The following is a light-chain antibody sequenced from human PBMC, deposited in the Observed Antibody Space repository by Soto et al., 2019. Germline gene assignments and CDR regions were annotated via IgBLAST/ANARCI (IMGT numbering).Light chain of an antibody. V-gene: IGLV2-11*01. CDR2: DVS. J-gene: IGLJ3*02. CDR3: FSSAGTYTSV. Sequence: QSALTQPRSVSGSPGQSVTISCTGTSSDVGGYNYVSWYQQQPGKAPKLMIYDVSKRPSGVPDRFSGSKSGNTASLTISGLQAEDEADYYCFSSAGTYTSVFGGGTKVTVL. CDR1: SSDVGGYNY.